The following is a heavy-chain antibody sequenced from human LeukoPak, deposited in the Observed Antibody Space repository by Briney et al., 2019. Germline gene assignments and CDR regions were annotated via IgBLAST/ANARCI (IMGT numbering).Heavy chain of an antibody. Sequence: GGSLRLSCAASGFTFSSHPMSWVRQAPGKGLEWVSAISGSGGSTYYADSVKGRFTISRDSSKNTLYLQMNSLRAEDTAVYYCAKGPDYYDSSGYYSAWGQGTLVTVSS. J-gene: IGHJ5*02. V-gene: IGHV3-23*01. CDR1: GFTFSSHP. CDR3: AKGPDYYDSSGYYSA. D-gene: IGHD3-22*01. CDR2: ISGSGGST.